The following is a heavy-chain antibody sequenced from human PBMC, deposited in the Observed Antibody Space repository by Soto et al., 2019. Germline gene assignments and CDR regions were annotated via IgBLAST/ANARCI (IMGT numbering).Heavy chain of an antibody. Sequence: SETLSLTCDVSGGSIITSVLWTWVRQFSGRGLEWIGEIAHDGHTNYNPSLSGRVTMSVDLSNSQFSLNVASVNAADTAVYFCAHRGYCSSSSCYRCWGQGTLVTVSS. CDR2: IAHDGHT. CDR1: GGSIITSVL. J-gene: IGHJ4*02. CDR3: AHRGYCSSSSCYRC. V-gene: IGHV4-4*02. D-gene: IGHD2-2*01.